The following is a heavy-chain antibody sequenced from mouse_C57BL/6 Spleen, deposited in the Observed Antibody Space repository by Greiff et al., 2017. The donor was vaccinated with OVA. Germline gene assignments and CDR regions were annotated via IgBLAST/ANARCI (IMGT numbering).Heavy chain of an antibody. Sequence: DVHLVESGEGLVKPGGSLKLSCAASGFTFSSYAMSWVRQTPEKRLEWVAYISSGGDYIYYADTVKGRFTISRDNARNTLYLQMSSLKSEDTAMYYCTRDRGLGAMDYWGQGTSVTVSS. CDR1: GFTFSSYA. CDR2: ISSGGDYI. V-gene: IGHV5-9-1*02. CDR3: TRDRGLGAMDY. J-gene: IGHJ4*01. D-gene: IGHD2-14*01.